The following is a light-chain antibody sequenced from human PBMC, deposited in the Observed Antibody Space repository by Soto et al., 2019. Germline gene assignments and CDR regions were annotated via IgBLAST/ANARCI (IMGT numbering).Light chain of an antibody. Sequence: QSVLTQPPSVSGAPGQRGTISCTGSSSNIGAGYDVHWYQQLPGTDPKLLIYGNSNRPSGVPDRFSGSKSGTSASLAITGLQAEDEADYYCQSYDSSLSGVVFGGGTKLTVL. V-gene: IGLV1-40*01. J-gene: IGLJ2*01. CDR3: QSYDSSLSGVV. CDR2: GNS. CDR1: SSNIGAGYD.